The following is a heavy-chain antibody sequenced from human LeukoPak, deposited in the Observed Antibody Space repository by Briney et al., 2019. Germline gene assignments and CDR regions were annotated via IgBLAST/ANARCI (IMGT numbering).Heavy chain of an antibody. D-gene: IGHD2-15*01. CDR2: IYYSGST. Sequence: SETLSLTCTVSGGSLSSSSYYWGWIRQPPGKGLEWIGSIYYSGSTYYNPSLKSRVTISVDTSKNQFSLKLSSVTAADTAVYYCARDRQVAATPTNWFDPWGQGTLVTVSS. J-gene: IGHJ5*02. CDR3: ARDRQVAATPTNWFDP. V-gene: IGHV4-39*07. CDR1: GGSLSSSSYY.